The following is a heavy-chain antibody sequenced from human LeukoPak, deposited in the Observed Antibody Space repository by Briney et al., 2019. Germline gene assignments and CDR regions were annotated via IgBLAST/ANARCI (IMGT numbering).Heavy chain of an antibody. CDR1: GGSFSGYY. V-gene: IGHV4-34*01. CDR2: INHSGST. Sequence: SETLSLTCAVYGGSFSGYYWSWIRQPPGKGVEWVGEINHSGSTNYNPSLKSRVTISVDTSKNQFSLKLSSVTAADTAVYYCARGKTIGVTMIVGAFDIWGQGTMVTVSS. J-gene: IGHJ3*02. D-gene: IGHD3-22*01. CDR3: ARGKTIGVTMIVGAFDI.